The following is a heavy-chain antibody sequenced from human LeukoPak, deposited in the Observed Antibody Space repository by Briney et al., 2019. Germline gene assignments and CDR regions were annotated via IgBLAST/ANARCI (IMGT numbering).Heavy chain of an antibody. CDR2: IKSKIDGGTT. CDR1: GFTFSNAW. CDR3: TTGPHVYYFDY. J-gene: IGHJ4*02. V-gene: IGHV3-15*01. Sequence: PGGSLRLSCAASGFTFSNAWMIWVRQAPGKGLEWVGRIKSKIDGGTTDYAAPLKGRFTISRDDSKNTLYLQINSLKTEDTAVYYCTTGPHVYYFDYWGQGTLVTVSS. D-gene: IGHD5/OR15-5a*01.